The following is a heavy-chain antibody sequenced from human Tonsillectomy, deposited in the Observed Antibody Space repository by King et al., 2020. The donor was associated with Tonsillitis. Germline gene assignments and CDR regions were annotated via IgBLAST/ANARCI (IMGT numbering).Heavy chain of an antibody. D-gene: IGHD3-22*01. CDR2: ISGYNGDT. Sequence: QLVQSGAEVKKPGASVKVSCKTSGYTFTNYAISWVRQAPGQGLEWMGWISGYNGDTKYAQKLQGRVTLTTDTSTSTAYMELRSLRSDDTAVYYCARPGGEYYDLNGYSSWFFDLWGRGTLVTVSS. J-gene: IGHJ2*01. V-gene: IGHV1-18*01. CDR1: GYTFTNYA. CDR3: ARPGGEYYDLNGYSSWFFDL.